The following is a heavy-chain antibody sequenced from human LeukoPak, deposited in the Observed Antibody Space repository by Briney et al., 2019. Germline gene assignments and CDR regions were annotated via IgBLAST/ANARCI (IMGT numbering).Heavy chain of an antibody. V-gene: IGHV4-39*07. Sequence: PSETLSLTCTVSGGSISSSSYYWGWIRQPPGKGLEWIGSIYYSGSTYYNPSLKSRVTISVDTSKNQFSLKLSSVTAADTAVYYCARDLGGYDSSGYYFDYWGQGTLVTVSS. CDR2: IYYSGST. CDR1: GGSISSSSYY. J-gene: IGHJ4*02. CDR3: ARDLGGYDSSGYYFDY. D-gene: IGHD3-22*01.